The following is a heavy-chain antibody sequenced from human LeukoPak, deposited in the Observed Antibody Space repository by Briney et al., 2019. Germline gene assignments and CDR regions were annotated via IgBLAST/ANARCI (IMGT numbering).Heavy chain of an antibody. V-gene: IGHV1-8*01. CDR3: ARGRYQLLLTVFDP. J-gene: IGHJ5*02. CDR2: MNPNSGNT. D-gene: IGHD2-2*01. CDR1: GYTFTSYD. Sequence: ASVTVSCKASGYTFTSYDINWVRQAPGQGLEWMGWMNPNSGNTGYAQKFQGRVTMTRNTSISTAYMELSSLRSEDTAVYYCARGRYQLLLTVFDPWGQGTLVTVSS.